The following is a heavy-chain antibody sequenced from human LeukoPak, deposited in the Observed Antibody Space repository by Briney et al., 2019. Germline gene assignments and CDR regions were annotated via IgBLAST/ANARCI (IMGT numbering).Heavy chain of an antibody. Sequence: SETLSLTCTVSGGSISSGDYYWSWIRQPPGKGLEWIGYIYYSGSTYYDPSLKSRVTISVDTSKNQFSLKLSSVTAADTAVCYCARALPRYSYGFFDYWGQGTLVTVSS. CDR1: GGSISSGDYY. CDR3: ARALPRYSYGFFDY. J-gene: IGHJ4*02. CDR2: IYYSGST. D-gene: IGHD5-18*01. V-gene: IGHV4-30-4*01.